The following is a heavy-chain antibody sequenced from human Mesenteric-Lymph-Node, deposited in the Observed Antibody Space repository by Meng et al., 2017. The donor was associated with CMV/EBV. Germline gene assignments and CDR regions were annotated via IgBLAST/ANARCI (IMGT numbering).Heavy chain of an antibody. CDR2: IYYSGST. CDR1: GGSVSSGCYY. D-gene: IGHD2-2*02. CDR3: AREEGEYCSSTSCYNPTYYYYGMDV. Sequence: SETLSLTCTVSGGSVSSGCYYWSWIRQPPGKGLEWIGYIYYSGSTNYNPSLKSRVTISVDTSKNQFSLKLSSVTAADTAVYYCAREEGEYCSSTSCYNPTYYYYGMDVWGQGTTVTVSS. J-gene: IGHJ6*02. V-gene: IGHV4-61*01.